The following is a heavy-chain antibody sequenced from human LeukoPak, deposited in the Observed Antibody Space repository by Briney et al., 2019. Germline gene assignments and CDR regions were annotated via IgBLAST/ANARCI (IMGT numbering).Heavy chain of an antibody. V-gene: IGHV3-7*01. CDR1: GFTFTSHW. CDR2: MNLDGSEK. CDR3: ARDASYCTNGVCYTRFGY. D-gene: IGHD2-8*01. Sequence: GGSLRLSCAASGFTFTSHWMSWVRQAPGKGLEWVARMNLDGSEKYYVDSVKGRFTISRDNAKTSLYLEMNSLRAEDTAVYYCARDASYCTNGVCYTRFGYWGQGTLVTVSS. J-gene: IGHJ4*02.